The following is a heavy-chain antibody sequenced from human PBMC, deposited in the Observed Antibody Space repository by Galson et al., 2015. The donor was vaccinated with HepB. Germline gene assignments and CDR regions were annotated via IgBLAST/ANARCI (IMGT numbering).Heavy chain of an antibody. CDR3: ARDPPEAYYEFWSGDNYYYYCYMDG. CDR1: GFTFSSYA. Sequence: SLRLSCAESGFTFSSYAMYWVRQAPGKGLEWVAVISYDGSNKYHADSVKGRFTLSRDNSKNTLYLQMNSLSAEDTAVYYCARDPPEAYYEFWSGDNYYYYCYMDGWVKGTTVTVSS. CDR2: ISYDGSNK. V-gene: IGHV3-30-3*01. D-gene: IGHD3-3*01. J-gene: IGHJ6*03.